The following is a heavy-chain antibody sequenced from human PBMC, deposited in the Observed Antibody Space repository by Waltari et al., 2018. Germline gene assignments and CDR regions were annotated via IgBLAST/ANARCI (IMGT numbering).Heavy chain of an antibody. CDR1: GYTFTGYH. V-gene: IGHV1-2*02. D-gene: IGHD2-21*02. CDR3: ARLASVSASNTWFDP. CDR2: INPHSGDT. Sequence: QVQLVQSGAEVKKPGASVKVSCKASGYTFTGYHMHWVRQAPGQGLEWMGWINPHSGDTNYAQNVQGRVTMTRETSIGTAYMEVNTLTSDDTAVYYCARLASVSASNTWFDPWGQGTLVTVSS. J-gene: IGHJ5*02.